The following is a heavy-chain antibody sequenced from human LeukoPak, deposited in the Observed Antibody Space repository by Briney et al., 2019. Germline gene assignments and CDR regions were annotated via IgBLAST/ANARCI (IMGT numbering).Heavy chain of an antibody. V-gene: IGHV4-61*01. D-gene: IGHD1-26*01. CDR2: IYYSGST. Sequence: TTSETLSLTCTVSGGSVSSGSYYWSWIRQPPGKGLEWIGYIYYSGSTNYNPSLKSRVTISVDTSKNQFSLKLSSVTAADTAVYYCARGQGGWELLSWFDPWGQGTLVTVSS. CDR3: ARGQGGWELLSWFDP. CDR1: GGSVSSGSYY. J-gene: IGHJ5*02.